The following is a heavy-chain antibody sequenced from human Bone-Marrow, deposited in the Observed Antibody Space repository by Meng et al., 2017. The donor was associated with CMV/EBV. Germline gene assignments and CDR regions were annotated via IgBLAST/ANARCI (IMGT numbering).Heavy chain of an antibody. CDR3: ESEGDYYDSSGYYPSFDY. D-gene: IGHD3-22*01. CDR1: GFTFSSYD. Sequence: GGSLRLSCAACGFTFSSYDMHWVRQATGKGLEWVSAIGTAGDTYYPGSVKGRFTISRDNSKNTLYLQMNSLRAEDTAVYYCESEGDYYDSSGYYPSFDYWGQGTLVTVSS. CDR2: IGTAGDT. V-gene: IGHV3-13*01. J-gene: IGHJ4*02.